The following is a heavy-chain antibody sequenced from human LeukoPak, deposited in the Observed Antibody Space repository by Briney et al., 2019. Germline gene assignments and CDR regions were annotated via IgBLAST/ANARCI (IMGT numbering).Heavy chain of an antibody. CDR1: SGSFRTYY. D-gene: IGHD2-2*01. Sequence: SETLSLTCTVSSGSFRTYYWSWIRQPPGKGLEWIGYIFYNEGTSYNPSLKSRVTISVDTSNNQLSLKVDSMTAADTAMYYCVKSNSRYQPWTLDIWGRGTMVTVSS. J-gene: IGHJ3*02. CDR2: IFYNEGT. V-gene: IGHV4-59*01. CDR3: VKSNSRYQPWTLDI.